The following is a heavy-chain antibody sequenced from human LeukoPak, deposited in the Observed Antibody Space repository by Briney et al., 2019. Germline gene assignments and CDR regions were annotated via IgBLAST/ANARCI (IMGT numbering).Heavy chain of an antibody. Sequence: GRSLRLSCAASGFTFDDYAMHWVRQPPGKGLEWVSGISWNSGSIGYADSVKGRFTISRDNAKNSLYLQMNSLRAEDTALYYCAKDKKAILDAFDIWGQGTMVTVSS. V-gene: IGHV3-9*01. CDR1: GFTFDDYA. D-gene: IGHD2-15*01. J-gene: IGHJ3*02. CDR3: AKDKKAILDAFDI. CDR2: ISWNSGSI.